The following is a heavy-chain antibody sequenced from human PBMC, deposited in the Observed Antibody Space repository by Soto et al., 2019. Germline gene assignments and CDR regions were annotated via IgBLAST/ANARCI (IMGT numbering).Heavy chain of an antibody. D-gene: IGHD6-13*01. CDR2: IYTSGST. V-gene: IGHV4-4*07. J-gene: IGHJ4*02. Sequence: QVQLQESGPGLVKPSETLSLTCTVSGGSISSYYWSWIRQPAGKGLEWIGRIYTSGSTNYNPSLKSRVTMSVDTSKNQFSLKLSSVTAAYTAVFYCARSPRTIAAAGRGLGLYDYWGQVTLVTVSS. CDR1: GGSISSYY. CDR3: ARSPRTIAAAGRGLGLYDY.